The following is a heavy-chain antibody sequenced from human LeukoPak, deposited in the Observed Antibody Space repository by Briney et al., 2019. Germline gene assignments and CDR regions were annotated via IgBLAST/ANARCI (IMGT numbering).Heavy chain of an antibody. D-gene: IGHD2-15*01. CDR1: GGSISSYY. Sequence: SETLSLTCTVSGGSISSYYWSWIRQPPGKGLEWIGSIYYSGSTYYNPSLKSRVTISVDTSKNQFSLKLSSATAADTAVYYCARVLRYCSGGNCYSGGLGYMDVWGKGTTVTISS. CDR2: IYYSGST. CDR3: ARVLRYCSGGNCYSGGLGYMDV. V-gene: IGHV4-59*12. J-gene: IGHJ6*03.